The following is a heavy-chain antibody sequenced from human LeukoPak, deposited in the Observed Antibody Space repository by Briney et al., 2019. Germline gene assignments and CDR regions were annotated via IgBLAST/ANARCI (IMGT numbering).Heavy chain of an antibody. CDR1: GFTFDDYA. V-gene: IGHV3-9*01. J-gene: IGHJ4*02. Sequence: GRSLRLSCAASGFTFDDYAMHWVRHAPGKGLEWVSGISWNSGSIGYADSVKGRFTISRDNAKNSLYLQMNSLRAEDTAVYYCARDPYTAMVPFWGQGTLVTVSS. CDR3: ARDPYTAMVPF. D-gene: IGHD5-18*01. CDR2: ISWNSGSI.